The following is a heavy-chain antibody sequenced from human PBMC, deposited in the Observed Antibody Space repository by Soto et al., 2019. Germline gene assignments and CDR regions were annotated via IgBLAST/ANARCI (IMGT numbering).Heavy chain of an antibody. CDR2: IISIFGAP. J-gene: IGHJ4*02. D-gene: IGHD2-15*01. CDR1: GATFSNFG. CDR3: ARVCSGDHYFDY. V-gene: IGHV1-69*01. Sequence: QVQLVQSGPEVKKPGSSVKVSCKSSGATFSNFGIIWMREAPGQGLEWMGGIISIFGAPNYAQNFQGRVTITADESTTTAYMELSSLTSEDTAIYYCARVCSGDHYFDYWGQGTRITVSS.